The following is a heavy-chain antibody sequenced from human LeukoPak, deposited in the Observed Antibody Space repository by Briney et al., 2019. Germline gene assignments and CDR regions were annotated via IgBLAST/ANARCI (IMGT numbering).Heavy chain of an antibody. CDR3: AKDFGDYSNYEDWDY. D-gene: IGHD4-11*01. CDR1: GFTFDDYT. Sequence: GGSLRLSSAASGFTFDDYTMHWVRQAPGKGLEWVSLISWDGGSTYYADSVKGRFTISRDNSKNTLYLQMNSLRAEDTAVYYCAKDFGDYSNYEDWDYWGQGTLVTVSS. J-gene: IGHJ4*02. CDR2: ISWDGGST. V-gene: IGHV3-43*01.